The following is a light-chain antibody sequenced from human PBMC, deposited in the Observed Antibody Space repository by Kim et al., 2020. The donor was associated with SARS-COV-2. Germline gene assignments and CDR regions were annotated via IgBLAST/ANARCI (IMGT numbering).Light chain of an antibody. CDR3: QVWDSSSDHVV. CDR1: NMGSKS. CDR2: YDS. V-gene: IGLV3-21*04. Sequence: PGKTARITCGGNNMGSKSVHWYQQKPGQAPVLVIYYDSDRPSGIPERFSGSNSGNTATLTISRVEAGDEADYYCQVWDSSSDHVVFGGGTQLTVL. J-gene: IGLJ2*01.